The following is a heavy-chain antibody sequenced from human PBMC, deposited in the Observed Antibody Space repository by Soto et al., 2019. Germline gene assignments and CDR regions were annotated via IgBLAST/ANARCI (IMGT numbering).Heavy chain of an antibody. CDR3: ARDIVVVPAAGGWFDP. Sequence: SETLSLTCAVYGGSFSGYYWSWIRQPPGKGLEWIGEINHSGSTNYNPSLKSRVTISVDTSKNQFSLKLSSVTAADTAVYYCARDIVVVPAAGGWFDPWGQGTLVTVSS. CDR2: INHSGST. V-gene: IGHV4-34*01. D-gene: IGHD2-2*01. J-gene: IGHJ5*02. CDR1: GGSFSGYY.